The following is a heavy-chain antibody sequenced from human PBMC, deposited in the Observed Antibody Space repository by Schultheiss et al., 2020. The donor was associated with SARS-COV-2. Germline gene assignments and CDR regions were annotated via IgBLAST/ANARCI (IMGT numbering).Heavy chain of an antibody. Sequence: SETLSLTCTVSGGSLSDHYWSWIRQPPGKGLEWIAYIYYSGSTNYNPSLKSRVTISVDTSKNQFSLKVRSVTATDTAVYYCARHSTFNCFDPWGQGTLVTVSS. V-gene: IGHV4-59*08. CDR3: ARHSTFNCFDP. CDR1: GGSLSDHY. CDR2: IYYSGST. D-gene: IGHD3-3*02. J-gene: IGHJ5*02.